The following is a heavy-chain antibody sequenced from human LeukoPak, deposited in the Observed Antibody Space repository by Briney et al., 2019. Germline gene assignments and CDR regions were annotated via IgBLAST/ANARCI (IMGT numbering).Heavy chain of an antibody. Sequence: GGSLRLSCAASGFTVSSNYMSWVRQAPGKGLEWVSAISGSGGSTYYADSVKGRFTISRDNSKNTLYLQMNSLRAEDAAVYYCAKRVWYYYYMDVWGKGTTVTVSS. CDR1: GFTVSSNY. J-gene: IGHJ6*03. V-gene: IGHV3-23*01. CDR3: AKRVWYYYYMDV. D-gene: IGHD3-16*01. CDR2: ISGSGGST.